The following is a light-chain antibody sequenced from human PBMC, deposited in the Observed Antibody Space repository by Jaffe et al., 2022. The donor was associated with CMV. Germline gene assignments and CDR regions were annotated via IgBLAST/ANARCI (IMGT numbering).Light chain of an antibody. CDR1: QSISNW. Sequence: DIEMTQSPSTLSASVGDRVTIICRASQSISNWLAWFQQKPGKAPKVLIYKASTLESGVPSRFSGSGSGTEFTLTISSLQPDDFATYYCQQYNHYPWTFGQGTKVEIK. V-gene: IGKV1-5*03. CDR3: QQYNHYPWT. CDR2: KAS. J-gene: IGKJ1*01.